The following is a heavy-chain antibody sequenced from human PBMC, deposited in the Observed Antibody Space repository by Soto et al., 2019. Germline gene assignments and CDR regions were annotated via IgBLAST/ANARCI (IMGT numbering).Heavy chain of an antibody. Sequence: GLEXMGGIIPIFGTANYAQKFQGRVTMTRNTSISTAYMELSSLRSEDTAVYYCARGGSLWFGGINYYYYYMDVWGKGTTVTVSS. V-gene: IGHV1-69*05. CDR3: ARGGSLWFGGINYYYYYMDV. J-gene: IGHJ6*03. D-gene: IGHD3-10*01. CDR2: IIPIFGTA.